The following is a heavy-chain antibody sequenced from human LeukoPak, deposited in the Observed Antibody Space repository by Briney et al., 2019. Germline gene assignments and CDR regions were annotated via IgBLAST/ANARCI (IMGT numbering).Heavy chain of an antibody. CDR3: AKLGGQEIYNYYVGV. CDR1: GFNFNRYA. V-gene: IGHV3-23*01. Sequence: GGSLRLSCAASGFNFNRYAMSWVRQAPGRGLEWVSGIIDNGDTTYHANSVKGRFTISRDNSKNTLYLQMHSLRAEDTAVYYCAKLGGQEIYNYYVGVWGKGTTVAVSS. J-gene: IGHJ6*03. D-gene: IGHD3-16*01. CDR2: IIDNGDTT.